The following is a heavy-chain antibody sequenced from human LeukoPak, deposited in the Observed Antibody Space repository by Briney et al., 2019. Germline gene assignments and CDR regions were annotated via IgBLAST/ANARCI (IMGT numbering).Heavy chain of an antibody. D-gene: IGHD3-3*01. J-gene: IGHJ4*02. Sequence: PGGSRRFSGAASGFSFSSYWMSWVRQAPGKGLEWVANINPDGSNMLYVDSVKGRFTISRDNAKNSLYLQMNNLRAEDTAVYFCVSGFLQWLYWGQGTLVTVSS. CDR1: GFSFSSYW. V-gene: IGHV3-7*01. CDR2: INPDGSNM. CDR3: VSGFLQWLY.